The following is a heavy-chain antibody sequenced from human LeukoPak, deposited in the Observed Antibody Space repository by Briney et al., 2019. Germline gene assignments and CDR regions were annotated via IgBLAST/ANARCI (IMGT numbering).Heavy chain of an antibody. Sequence: SETLSLTCTVSGASITSYYWNWIRQPAGKGLEWIGRIYTREGTNYNPSLKSRVTISVDTSKNQFSLKLTSLTAADTPVYYCGVGQELGYWGLGTLVTISS. V-gene: IGHV4-4*07. CDR3: GVGQELGY. J-gene: IGHJ4*02. CDR1: GASITSYY. D-gene: IGHD1-26*01. CDR2: IYTREGT.